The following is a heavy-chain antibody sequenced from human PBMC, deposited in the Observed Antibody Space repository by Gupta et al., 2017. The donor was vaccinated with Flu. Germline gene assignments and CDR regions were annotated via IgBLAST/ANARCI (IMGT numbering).Heavy chain of an antibody. J-gene: IGHJ4*02. V-gene: IGHV4-34*01. CDR2: ITVTGST. D-gene: IGHD2-15*01. CDR3: ARGTVILTATRPLDY. CDR1: GGSFSGYY. Sequence: QVQLQQWGAGLLKPSETLSLTCAVHGGSFSGYYWSWVRQPPGKGLEWIGEITVTGSTNYNPSLKSRVTISVDTSKNQFSLKVSSVTAADTAVYYCARGTVILTATRPLDYWGQGTLVSVSS.